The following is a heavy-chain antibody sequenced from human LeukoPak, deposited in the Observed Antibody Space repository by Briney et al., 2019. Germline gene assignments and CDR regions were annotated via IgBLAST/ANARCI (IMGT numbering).Heavy chain of an antibody. Sequence: SETLSLTCTVSGGSISSYYWSWIRQPPGKGLEWIGYIYYSGSTNYNPSLKSRVTISVDTSKNQFSLKLSSVTAEDTAVYYCAFRGGRLDYYFDYWGLGTLVTVSS. J-gene: IGHJ4*02. V-gene: IGHV4-59*01. CDR3: AFRGGRLDYYFDY. CDR1: GGSISSYY. D-gene: IGHD3-10*01. CDR2: IYYSGST.